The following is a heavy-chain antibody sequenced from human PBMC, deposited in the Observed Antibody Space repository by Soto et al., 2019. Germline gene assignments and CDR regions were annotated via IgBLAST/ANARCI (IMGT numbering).Heavy chain of an antibody. J-gene: IGHJ3*02. CDR1: GFTFSSYW. Sequence: GGSLRLSCAASGFTFSSYWMNWVRQAPGKGLEWVANIKQDGSEKYYVDSVKGRFTISRDNAKNSLYLQMNSLRAEDTAVYYCASLILTGDRSDAFDIWGQGTMVTVSS. CDR2: IKQDGSEK. CDR3: ASLILTGDRSDAFDI. V-gene: IGHV3-7*01. D-gene: IGHD7-27*01.